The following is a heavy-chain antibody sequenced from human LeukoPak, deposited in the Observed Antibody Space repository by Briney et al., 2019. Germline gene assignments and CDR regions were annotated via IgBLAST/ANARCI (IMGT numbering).Heavy chain of an antibody. J-gene: IGHJ4*02. CDR3: ARGFRDTAMFLDY. CDR2: ISASSSNI. D-gene: IGHD5-18*01. CDR1: GFTFSSYG. Sequence: PGGSLRLSCAASGFTFSSYGMNWVRQAPGKGLEWISAISASSSNIYYAASVRGRFTISRDNAENSLYLQLNTMSAEDTAVYYCARGFRDTAMFLDYWGQGTLVTVSS. V-gene: IGHV3-48*03.